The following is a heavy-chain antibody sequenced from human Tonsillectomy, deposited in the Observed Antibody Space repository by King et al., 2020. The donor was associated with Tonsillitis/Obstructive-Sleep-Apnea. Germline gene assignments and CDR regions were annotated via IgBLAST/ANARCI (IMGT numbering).Heavy chain of an antibody. CDR2: ISYDGSNK. D-gene: IGHD2-15*01. Sequence: VQLVESGGGVVQPGRSLRLSCAASGFAFSSYAMHWVRQAPGKGLEWVAVISYDGSNKYYADSVKGRFTISRDNSKNTLYLQMNSLRAEDTAVYYCASDGYCSGGSCYSSYYYYYMDVWGKGTTVTVSS. V-gene: IGHV3-30*04. CDR3: ASDGYCSGGSCYSSYYYYYMDV. J-gene: IGHJ6*03. CDR1: GFAFSSYA.